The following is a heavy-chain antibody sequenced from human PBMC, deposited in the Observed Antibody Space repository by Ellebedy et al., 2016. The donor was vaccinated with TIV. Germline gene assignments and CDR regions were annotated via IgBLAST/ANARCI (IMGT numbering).Heavy chain of an antibody. CDR2: IKQDGSEK. Sequence: GGSLRLXXAASGFTFSSYWMTWVRQAPGKGLEWVANIKQDGSEKNYVDSVKGRFTISRDNAKNSLYLQMNSLRAEDTAVYYCAREGGRYVYFDYWGQGILVAVSS. J-gene: IGHJ4*02. V-gene: IGHV3-7*03. D-gene: IGHD3-16*01. CDR1: GFTFSSYW. CDR3: AREGGRYVYFDY.